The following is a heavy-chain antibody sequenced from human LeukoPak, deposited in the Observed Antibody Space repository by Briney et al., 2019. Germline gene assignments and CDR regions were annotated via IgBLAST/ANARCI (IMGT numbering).Heavy chain of an antibody. CDR3: ARGDYSNYPWNY. CDR1: GFTFSSYS. D-gene: IGHD4-11*01. J-gene: IGHJ4*02. CDR2: ISSSSSTI. V-gene: IGHV3-48*01. Sequence: GSLSLSFAASGFTFSSYSMNWVRQAPGKGLEWVSYISSSSSTIYYADSVKGRFTISRDNAKNSLYLQMNSLRAEDTAVYYCARGDYSNYPWNYWGQGTLVTVSS.